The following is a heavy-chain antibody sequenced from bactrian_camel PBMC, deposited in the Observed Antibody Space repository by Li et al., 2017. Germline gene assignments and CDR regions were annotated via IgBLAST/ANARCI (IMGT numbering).Heavy chain of an antibody. CDR1: GIIFSSGG. D-gene: IGHD5*01. V-gene: IGHV3S1*01. Sequence: VQLVESGGDLVQPGGSLRLACAASGIIFSSGGANWVRQAPGKGLEWVAAIHGGGSTYYADSVKGRFTISRDNAKNTVYLQLNSLKTEDMAMYYCAKESYGLGVDWGQGTQVTVS. CDR3: AKESYGLGVD. J-gene: IGHJ4*01. CDR2: IHGGGST.